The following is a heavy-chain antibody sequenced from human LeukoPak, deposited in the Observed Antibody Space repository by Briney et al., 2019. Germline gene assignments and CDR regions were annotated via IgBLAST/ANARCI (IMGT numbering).Heavy chain of an antibody. CDR2: IRYDGSNK. J-gene: IGHJ4*02. V-gene: IGHV3-30*02. Sequence: PGGSLRLSCAASGFIFSNYGMHWVRQAPGKGLEWVAFIRYDGSNKYYADSVKGRFTISRDNSKNTLYLQMNSLRAEDTAVYYCATLAVAGTSGDYWGQGTLVTVSS. CDR3: ATLAVAGTSGDY. D-gene: IGHD6-19*01. CDR1: GFIFSNYG.